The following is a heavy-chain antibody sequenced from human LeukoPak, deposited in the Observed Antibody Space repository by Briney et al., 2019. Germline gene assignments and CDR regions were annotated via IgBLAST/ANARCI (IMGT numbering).Heavy chain of an antibody. J-gene: IGHJ4*02. V-gene: IGHV4-30-4*07. Sequence: NPSGTLSLTCAVSGGSISSGGYSWSWIRQPPGKGLEWIGYIYYSGSTYYNPSLKSRVTISVDTSKNQFSLKLSSVTAADTAVYYCASRSGSFDYWGQGTLVTVSS. CDR2: IYYSGST. CDR3: ASRSGSFDY. D-gene: IGHD5-12*01. CDR1: GGSISSGGYS.